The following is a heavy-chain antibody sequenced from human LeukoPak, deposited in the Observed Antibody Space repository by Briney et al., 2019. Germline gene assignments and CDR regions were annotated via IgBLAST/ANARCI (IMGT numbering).Heavy chain of an antibody. CDR2: ISGYNGNP. CDR3: ARDSSSSWYGFLDS. V-gene: IGHV1-18*01. CDR1: GYTFTRYG. Sequence: ASVKVSCKASGYTFTRYGVTWVRQAPGQGLEWMGWISGYNGNPNYAQKFQGRVTMTTDTSMNTAYMEVTGLRSDDTATYYCARDSSSSWYGFLDSWGQGTLVTVSS. J-gene: IGHJ4*02. D-gene: IGHD6-13*01.